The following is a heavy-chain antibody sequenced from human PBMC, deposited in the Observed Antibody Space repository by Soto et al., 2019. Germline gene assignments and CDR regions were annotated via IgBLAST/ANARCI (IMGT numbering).Heavy chain of an antibody. CDR1: GGTFSSYA. V-gene: IGHV1-69*13. Sequence: GASVKVSCKASGGTFSSYAISWVRQAPGQGLEWMGGIIPIFGTANYAQKFQGRVTITADESTSTAYMELSSLRSEDTAVYYCARDLGAYCSSTSCQDVFDIWGQGTMVTVSS. CDR2: IIPIFGTA. D-gene: IGHD2-2*01. J-gene: IGHJ3*02. CDR3: ARDLGAYCSSTSCQDVFDI.